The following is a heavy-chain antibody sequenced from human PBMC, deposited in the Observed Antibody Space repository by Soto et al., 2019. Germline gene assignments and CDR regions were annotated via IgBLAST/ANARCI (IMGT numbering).Heavy chain of an antibody. V-gene: IGHV3-74*01. CDR2: INSDGSST. Sequence: GGSLRLSCAASGFTFSSYWMHWVRQAPGKGLVWVSRINSDGSSTSYADSVKGRFTISRDNAKNTLYLQMNSLRAEDTAVYYCERRTTVTNIDYWGQGTLVTVSS. CDR3: ERRTTVTNIDY. J-gene: IGHJ4*02. CDR1: GFTFSSYW. D-gene: IGHD4-17*01.